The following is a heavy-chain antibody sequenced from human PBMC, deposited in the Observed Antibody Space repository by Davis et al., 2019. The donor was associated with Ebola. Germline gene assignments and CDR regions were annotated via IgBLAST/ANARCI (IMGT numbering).Heavy chain of an antibody. V-gene: IGHV5-51*01. CDR2: IYPSDSDT. CDR3: ARRAGVKAFDI. D-gene: IGHD6-19*01. J-gene: IGHJ3*02. CDR1: GYSFTSYW. Sequence: PGGSLRLSCKGSGYSFTSYWIGWVRQMPGKGLEWMGIIYPSDSDTRYSPSFQGQVTISADKSISTAYVQWSSLKASDTAMYYCARRAGVKAFDIWGQGTMVTVSS.